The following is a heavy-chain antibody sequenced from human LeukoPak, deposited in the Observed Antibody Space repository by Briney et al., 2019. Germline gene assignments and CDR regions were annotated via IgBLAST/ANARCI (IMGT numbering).Heavy chain of an antibody. CDR1: GGSFSGYY. D-gene: IGHD3-10*01. CDR3: ARATRGAAPDY. Sequence: PSETLSLTCAVYGGSFSGYYWSWIRQPPGKGLEWIGEINQSGSTNYNPSLKSRVTISVDTSKNQFSLRLSSVTAADTAVYYCARATRGAAPDYWGQGTLVTVSS. J-gene: IGHJ4*02. V-gene: IGHV4-34*01. CDR2: INQSGST.